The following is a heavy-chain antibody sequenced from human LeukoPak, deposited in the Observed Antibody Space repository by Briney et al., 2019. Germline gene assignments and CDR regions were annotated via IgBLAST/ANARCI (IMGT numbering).Heavy chain of an antibody. CDR3: ARDTHWGGNYYDSSGYYYGDY. CDR2: ISAYNGNT. J-gene: IGHJ4*02. Sequence: ASVKVSCKASGYTFTSYGISWVRQAPGQGLEWMGWISAYNGNTNYAQKLQGRVTMTTDTSTSTAYMELRGLRSDDTAVYYCARDTHWGGNYYDSSGYYYGDYWGQGTLVTVSS. V-gene: IGHV1-18*01. D-gene: IGHD3-22*01. CDR1: GYTFTSYG.